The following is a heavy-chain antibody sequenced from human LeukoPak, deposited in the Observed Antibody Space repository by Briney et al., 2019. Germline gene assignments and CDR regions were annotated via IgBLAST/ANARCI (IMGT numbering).Heavy chain of an antibody. CDR3: ARGFTVVNFDF. J-gene: IGHJ4*02. D-gene: IGHD4-23*01. Sequence: KSSQTLSLTCTVSGGSISSSSYYWSWIRQPAGKGLEWIGRIYTSGSINYNPSLKSRVTISVDTSKNQFSLKLSSVTGADTGVYYCARGFTVVNFDFWGQGTLVTVSS. CDR2: IYTSGSI. CDR1: GGSISSSSYY. V-gene: IGHV4-61*02.